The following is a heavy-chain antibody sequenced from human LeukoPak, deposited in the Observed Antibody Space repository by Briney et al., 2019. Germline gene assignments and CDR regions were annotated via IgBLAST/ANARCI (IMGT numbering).Heavy chain of an antibody. CDR2: INHSGST. J-gene: IGHJ4*02. CDR1: GGSFSGYY. V-gene: IGHV4-34*01. Sequence: SQTLSLTCAVYGGSFSGYYWSWIRQPPGKGLEWIGEINHSGSTNYNPSLKSRVTISVDTSKNQFSLKLSSVTVADTAVYYCARGLALEVSFDYWGQGTLVTVSS. D-gene: IGHD1-1*01. CDR3: ARGLALEVSFDY.